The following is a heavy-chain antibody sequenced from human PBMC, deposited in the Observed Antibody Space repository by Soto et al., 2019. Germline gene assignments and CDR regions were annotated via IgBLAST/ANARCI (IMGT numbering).Heavy chain of an antibody. Sequence: EVQLVESGGGLVQPGGSLRLSCAASGFTFSSYEMNWGRQAPGKGLEWVAYISSSGSTTTYPDSVRGRFTISRDNAQNSLFLQMNSLRVEDTAIYYFARESGTLPDYWGQGTLVTVSS. CDR2: ISSSGSTT. D-gene: IGHD1-1*01. CDR3: ARESGTLPDY. J-gene: IGHJ4*02. V-gene: IGHV3-48*03. CDR1: GFTFSSYE.